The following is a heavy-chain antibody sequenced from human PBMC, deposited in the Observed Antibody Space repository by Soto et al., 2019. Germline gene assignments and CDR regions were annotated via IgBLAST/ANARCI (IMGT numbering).Heavy chain of an antibody. Sequence: GGSLRLSCAASGFTFSSYGMHWVRQAPGKGLEWVAVIWYDGSNKYYADSVKGRFTISRDNSKNTLYLQMNSLRAEDTAVYYCARDTDYDSSGYYPFDYWGQGTLVTVSS. CDR1: GFTFSSYG. D-gene: IGHD3-22*01. J-gene: IGHJ4*02. V-gene: IGHV3-33*01. CDR2: IWYDGSNK. CDR3: ARDTDYDSSGYYPFDY.